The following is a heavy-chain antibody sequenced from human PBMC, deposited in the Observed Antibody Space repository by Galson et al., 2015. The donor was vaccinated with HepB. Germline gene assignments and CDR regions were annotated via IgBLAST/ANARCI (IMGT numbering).Heavy chain of an antibody. Sequence: SLRLSCAASGFTFSSYGMHWVRQAPGKGLEWVAVIWYDGSNKYYADSVKGRFTISRDNSKNTLYLQMNSLRAEDTAVYYCASTNYGGKGAFDIWGQGTMVTVSS. CDR2: IWYDGSNK. J-gene: IGHJ3*02. CDR1: GFTFSSYG. CDR3: ASTNYGGKGAFDI. D-gene: IGHD4-23*01. V-gene: IGHV3-33*08.